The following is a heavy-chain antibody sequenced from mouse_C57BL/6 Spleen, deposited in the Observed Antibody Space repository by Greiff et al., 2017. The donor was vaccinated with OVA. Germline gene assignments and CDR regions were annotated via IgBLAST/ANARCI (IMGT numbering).Heavy chain of an antibody. CDR3: AISFTTVVSYYFDY. CDR1: GYTFTSYW. CDR2: IDPNSGGT. Sequence: QVHVKQPGAELVKPGASVKLSCKASGYTFTSYWMHWVKQRPGRGLEWIGRIDPNSGGTKYNEKFKSKATLTVDKPSSTAYMQLSSLTSEDSAVYYCAISFTTVVSYYFDYWGQGTTLTVSS. J-gene: IGHJ2*01. D-gene: IGHD1-1*01. V-gene: IGHV1-72*01.